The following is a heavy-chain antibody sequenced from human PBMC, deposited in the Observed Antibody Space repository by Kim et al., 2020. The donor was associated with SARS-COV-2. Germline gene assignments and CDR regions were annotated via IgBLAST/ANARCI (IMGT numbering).Heavy chain of an antibody. CDR1: GYSFTSYW. D-gene: IGHD2-2*02. V-gene: IGHV5-51*01. CDR3: PRLGDCSSTSCYTTYYYYGMDV. CDR2: IYPGDSDT. J-gene: IGHJ6*02. Sequence: GESLKISCKGSGYSFTSYWIGWVRQMPGKGLEWMGIIYPGDSDTRYSPSFQGQVTISADKSISTAYLQWSSLKASDTAMYYCPRLGDCSSTSCYTTYYYYGMDVWGQGTTVTVSS.